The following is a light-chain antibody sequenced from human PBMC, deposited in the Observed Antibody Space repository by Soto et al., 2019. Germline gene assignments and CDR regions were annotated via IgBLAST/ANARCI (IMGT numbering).Light chain of an antibody. Sequence: QSVLTQPASVSGSPGQSITISCTGTISDVGGYNYVSWYQQHPGKAPKLMIFDVSNRPSGVSNRFSGSKSGYTASLTISGLQAEDEADYYCSSYTSLSTYVFGTGTKVTVL. CDR2: DVS. CDR3: SSYTSLSTYV. CDR1: ISDVGGYNY. J-gene: IGLJ1*01. V-gene: IGLV2-14*03.